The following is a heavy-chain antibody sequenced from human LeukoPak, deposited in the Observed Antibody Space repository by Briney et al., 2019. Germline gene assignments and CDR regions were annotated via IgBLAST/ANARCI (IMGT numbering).Heavy chain of an antibody. CDR3: ARDAWNGNSPLDY. CDR1: GGSISSYY. CDR2: IDYSGSA. Sequence: NPSETLSLTCTVSGGSISSYYWSWIQQSPGKGLEWIGYIDYSGSAYYNPSLKSRVTISVDTAKNQFSLKLSSVTAADTAVYYCARDAWNGNSPLDYWGQGTLVTVSS. J-gene: IGHJ4*02. V-gene: IGHV4-59*12. D-gene: IGHD3-3*01.